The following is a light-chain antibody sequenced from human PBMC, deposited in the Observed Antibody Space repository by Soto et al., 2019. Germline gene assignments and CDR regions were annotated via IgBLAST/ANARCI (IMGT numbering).Light chain of an antibody. V-gene: IGKV1-33*01. CDR1: HNIYNY. CDR2: DAS. CDR3: QQYKVYPYT. J-gene: IGKJ2*01. Sequence: DIQMTQSPSSLSASVGDRVTIACQASHNIYNYLNWYHQKPGKAPKLLIFDASNLERGVPSRFSGSESGADFTLTISSLRPDDFATFYCQQYKVYPYTFGQGTRL.